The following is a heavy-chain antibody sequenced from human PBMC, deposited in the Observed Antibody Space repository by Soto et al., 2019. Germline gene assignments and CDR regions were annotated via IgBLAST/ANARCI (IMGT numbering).Heavy chain of an antibody. Sequence: PGESLKISCNGSGYSFTAYWICWVRQMPWKGLEWMGIIYPGDSDTRYSPSFQGQVTISADKSISTAYLQWSSLKASDTAMYYCARQGLVRQLAQHWGQGTLVTVSS. CDR1: GYSFTAYW. D-gene: IGHD6-13*01. V-gene: IGHV5-51*01. CDR3: ARQGLVRQLAQH. CDR2: IYPGDSDT. J-gene: IGHJ1*01.